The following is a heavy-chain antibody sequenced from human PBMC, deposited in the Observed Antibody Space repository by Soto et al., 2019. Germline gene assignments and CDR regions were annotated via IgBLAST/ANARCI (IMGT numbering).Heavy chain of an antibody. CDR3: ARDLRAVAGYYYYGMDV. CDR1: GFTFSSYA. D-gene: IGHD6-19*01. Sequence: QVQLVESGGGVVQPGRSLRLSCAASGFTFSSYAMHWVRQAPGKGLEWVAVISYDGSNKYYADSVKGRFTISRDNSKNTLYLPMNSLRAEDTAVYYCARDLRAVAGYYYYGMDVWGQVTTVTVSS. V-gene: IGHV3-30-3*01. CDR2: ISYDGSNK. J-gene: IGHJ6*02.